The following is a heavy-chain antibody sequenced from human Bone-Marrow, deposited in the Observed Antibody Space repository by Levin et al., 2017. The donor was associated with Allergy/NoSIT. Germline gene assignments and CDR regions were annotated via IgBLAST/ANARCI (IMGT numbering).Heavy chain of an antibody. CDR1: GFVFTDYA. J-gene: IGHJ4*02. Sequence: GGSLRLSCAGSGFVFTDYAMHWVRQAPGKGLEWVAMISHDGRYKFYADSVQGRSTISRDNSKNTLFLQMNGLRADDTAVYYCVLLGGNCGGDCYSRFVYWGQVTLVTVSS. V-gene: IGHV3-30*04. CDR2: ISHDGRYK. CDR3: VLLGGNCGGDCYSRFVY. D-gene: IGHD2-21*02.